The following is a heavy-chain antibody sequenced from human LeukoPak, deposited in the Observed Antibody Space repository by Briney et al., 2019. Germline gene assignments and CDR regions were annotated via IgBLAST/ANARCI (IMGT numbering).Heavy chain of an antibody. Sequence: GASVKVSCKVSGYTLTELSMHWVRQAPGKGLEWMGGFDPEDGETIYAQKFQGRVTMTEDTSTDTAYMELGSLRSEDTAVYYCATLDYYGSGSYYTFDYWGQGTLDTVSS. D-gene: IGHD3-10*01. CDR3: ATLDYYGSGSYYTFDY. V-gene: IGHV1-24*01. J-gene: IGHJ4*02. CDR2: FDPEDGET. CDR1: GYTLTELS.